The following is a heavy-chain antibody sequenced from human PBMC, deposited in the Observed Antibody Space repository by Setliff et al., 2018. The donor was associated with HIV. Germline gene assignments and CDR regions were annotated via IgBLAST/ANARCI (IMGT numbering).Heavy chain of an antibody. CDR3: ARVLLRTNPVYGVASNLFDP. D-gene: IGHD2-8*01. V-gene: IGHV3-7*03. CDR1: GFTFRNYW. J-gene: IGHJ5*02. Sequence: GSLRLSCAATGFTFRNYWMNWVRQAPGKGLEWVANIKEDGSETYYVDSVKGRFTVSRDNAKSSLYLQMNSLRAEDTAVYYCARVLLRTNPVYGVASNLFDPWGQGTLVTVSS. CDR2: IKEDGSET.